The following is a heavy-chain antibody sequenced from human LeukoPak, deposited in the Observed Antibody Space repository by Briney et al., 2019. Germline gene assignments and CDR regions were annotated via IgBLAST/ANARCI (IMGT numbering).Heavy chain of an antibody. CDR2: IITYNGNT. D-gene: IGHD3-16*01. Sequence: ASVKVSCKASGDTFTSYGISWMRQAPGQGLEWVGWIITYNGNTDYPQKLQGRVTLATDTSTRTAYMELRSLRSDDTAVYYCSRDGGLYWGQGTLVTVSS. J-gene: IGHJ4*02. CDR3: SRDGGLY. V-gene: IGHV1-18*01. CDR1: GDTFTSYG.